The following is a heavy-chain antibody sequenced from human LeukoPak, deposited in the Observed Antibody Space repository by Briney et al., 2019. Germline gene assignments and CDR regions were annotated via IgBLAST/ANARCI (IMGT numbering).Heavy chain of an antibody. D-gene: IGHD3-10*02. CDR2: INGDGSTT. CDR1: GFTFNTNW. V-gene: IGHV3-74*01. CDR3: ARDRYYVSDN. J-gene: IGHJ4*02. Sequence: GRSLRLSCAATGFTFNTNWMHWVRQAPGKGLVWVSCINGDGSTTTYADSVKGRFTISRDNAKNTVYLQINNLRPEDTAVYYCARDRYYVSDNWGQGTLVTVAS.